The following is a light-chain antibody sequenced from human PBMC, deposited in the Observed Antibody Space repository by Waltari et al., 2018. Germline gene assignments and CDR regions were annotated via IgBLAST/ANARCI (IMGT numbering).Light chain of an antibody. J-gene: IGLJ3*02. CDR2: HVN. CDR1: RSDIGAYKY. CDR3: CSYAANYTPNWV. Sequence: QSALTQPRSVSGSPGQSVTISCTGSRSDIGAYKYVSWYQQHPGKAPRLIIYHVNKRPSGVTDRFVGSKSGNVASLTISGLQADDEADYSCCSYAANYTPNWVFGGGTKLTVL. V-gene: IGLV2-11*01.